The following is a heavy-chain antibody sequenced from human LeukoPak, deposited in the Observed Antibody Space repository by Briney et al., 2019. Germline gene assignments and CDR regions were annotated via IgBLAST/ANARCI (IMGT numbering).Heavy chain of an antibody. D-gene: IGHD3-22*01. CDR3: VEDSSGYGGSGY. V-gene: IGHV1-2*02. CDR1: GYTFTDYY. CDR2: INPYSGGT. Sequence: ASVKVSCKASGYTFTDYYMHWVRQAPGQGLEWMGWINPYSGGTKYAQKFQGRVTMTRDTSISTGYMELSRLRSDDTAVYYCVEDSSGYGGSGYWGQGTLVTVSS. J-gene: IGHJ4*02.